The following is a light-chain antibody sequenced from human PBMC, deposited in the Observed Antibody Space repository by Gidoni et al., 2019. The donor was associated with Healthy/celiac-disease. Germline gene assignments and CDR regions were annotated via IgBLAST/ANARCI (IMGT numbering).Light chain of an antibody. CDR1: QSVSSN. V-gene: IGKV3-15*01. CDR2: GAS. J-gene: IGKJ3*01. Sequence: EIVMTQSPATLSVSPGERATLSCRASQSVSSNLAWYQQKPGQAPRLLIYGASTRATGIPARFSGSGSGTEFTLTISSLQSEDFAVYYCQQYNNWPRITFXPXTKVDIK. CDR3: QQYNNWPRIT.